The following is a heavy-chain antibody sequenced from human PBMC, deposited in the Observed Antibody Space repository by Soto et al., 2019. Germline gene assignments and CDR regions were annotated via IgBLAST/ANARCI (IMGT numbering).Heavy chain of an antibody. D-gene: IGHD2-15*01. Sequence: PGGSLRLSCAASGFTFRDYYMTWIRQAPGKGLEWVSCISSSASGTYYPDSVKGRFTISRDNAKNSLFLQMSSLRAEDTAVYYCARAYSDAFDIWGQGTMVTVSS. V-gene: IGHV3-11*01. CDR2: ISSSASGT. J-gene: IGHJ3*02. CDR1: GFTFRDYY. CDR3: ARAYSDAFDI.